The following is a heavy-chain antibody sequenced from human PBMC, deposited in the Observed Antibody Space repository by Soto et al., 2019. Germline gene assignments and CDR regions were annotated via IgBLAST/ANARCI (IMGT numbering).Heavy chain of an antibody. CDR1: GSTLTELS. V-gene: IGHV1-24*01. D-gene: IGHD5-18*01. Sequence: SVKVSCKVSGSTLTELSIHWVRQAPGKGLEWMGGFDPEDGETIYAQKFQGRVTMTEDTSTDTAYMELSSLRSEDTAVYYCATDKTAMDVAFFDYWGQGTLVTVSS. J-gene: IGHJ4*02. CDR3: ATDKTAMDVAFFDY. CDR2: FDPEDGET.